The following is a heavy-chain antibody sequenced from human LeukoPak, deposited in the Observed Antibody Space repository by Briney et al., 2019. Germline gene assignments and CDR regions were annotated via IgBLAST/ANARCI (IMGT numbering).Heavy chain of an antibody. V-gene: IGHV1-69*13. D-gene: IGHD3-22*01. J-gene: IGHJ4*02. CDR1: GGTFSSYA. CDR3: ARAPDSYDSSGYQFDY. CDR2: IIPIFGTA. Sequence: SVKVSCKASGGTFSSYAISWVRQAPGQGLEWMGGIIPIFGTANYAQKFQGRVTITADESTSTAYMELSSLRSEDTAVYYCARAPDSYDSSGYQFDYWGQGTLVTVSS.